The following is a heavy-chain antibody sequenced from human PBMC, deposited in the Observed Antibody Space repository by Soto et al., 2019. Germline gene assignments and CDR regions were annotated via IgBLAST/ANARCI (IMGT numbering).Heavy chain of an antibody. CDR1: GGSISSGGYY. V-gene: IGHV4-31*03. D-gene: IGHD2-15*01. J-gene: IGHJ6*02. CDR2: IYYSGST. Sequence: QVQLQESGPGLVKPSQTLSLTCTVSGGSISSGGYYWSWIRQHPGKGLEWIGYIYYSGSTYYNPSLQNRVTISVDTAKNQFSLKLSSVTAADTAVYYCARLYCSGGSCPLDYYGMDVWGQGTTVTVSS. CDR3: ARLYCSGGSCPLDYYGMDV.